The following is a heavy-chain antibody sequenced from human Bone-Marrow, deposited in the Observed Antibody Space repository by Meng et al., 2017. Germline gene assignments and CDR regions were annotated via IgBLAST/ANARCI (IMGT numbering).Heavy chain of an antibody. D-gene: IGHD4-17*01. Sequence: GESLKISCAASGFTFSSYCMHWVRQAPGKGLEWVAVIWYDGSNEYYADSVKGRFTISRDTYKTTLYLQMNSLRAEDTAVYYCARVPTTVTTGVGMDVWGQGTTVTVSS. CDR2: IWYDGSNE. J-gene: IGHJ6*02. CDR1: GFTFSSYC. V-gene: IGHV3-33*01. CDR3: ARVPTTVTTGVGMDV.